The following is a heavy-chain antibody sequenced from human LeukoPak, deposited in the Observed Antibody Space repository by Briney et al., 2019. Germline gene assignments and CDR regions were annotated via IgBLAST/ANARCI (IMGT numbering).Heavy chain of an antibody. J-gene: IGHJ6*03. CDR2: MNPNSGNT. CDR1: GYTFTSYD. CDR3: ARDSGLRYFDWLFSSNPYYMDV. V-gene: IGHV1-8*01. D-gene: IGHD3-9*01. Sequence: ASVKVSCKASGYTFTSYDINWVRQATGQGLEWMGWMNPNSGNTGYAQKFQGRVTMTRNTSISTAYMELSSLRSEDTAVYYCARDSGLRYFDWLFSSNPYYMDVWGKGTTVTISS.